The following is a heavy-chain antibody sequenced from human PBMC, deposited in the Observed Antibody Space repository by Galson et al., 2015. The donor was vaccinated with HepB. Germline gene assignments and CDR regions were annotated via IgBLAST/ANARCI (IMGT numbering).Heavy chain of an antibody. Sequence: QSGAEVKKPGESVTISCKGSGYSFTAFWITWVRQIPGKGLEWMGRIDPSDSYTDYSPSFQGHVTISVDKSITTAHLQWSSLKASDTAIYYCASRHYYFRSGTWYNVSDYWGQGTLVTVSS. V-gene: IGHV5-10-1*01. CDR2: IDPSDSYT. D-gene: IGHD3-10*01. CDR3: ASRHYYFRSGTWYNVSDY. J-gene: IGHJ4*02. CDR1: GYSFTAFW.